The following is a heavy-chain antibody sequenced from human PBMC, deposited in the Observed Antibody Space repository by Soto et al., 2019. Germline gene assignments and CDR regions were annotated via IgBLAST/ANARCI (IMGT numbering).Heavy chain of an antibody. D-gene: IGHD6-19*01. Sequence: QVQLVQSGAEVKKPGSSVKVSCKVSGGTFSNYDIDWVRLAPGHGLEWMGGIVPIFGTTYYTQKFQGRATIIADDSTTTAYLEMSSLRSEDTAIYYCARVEAVAGLYNYHGLDVWGQGTEVTVSS. CDR1: GGTFSNYD. CDR3: ARVEAVAGLYNYHGLDV. J-gene: IGHJ6*02. V-gene: IGHV1-69*12. CDR2: IVPIFGTT.